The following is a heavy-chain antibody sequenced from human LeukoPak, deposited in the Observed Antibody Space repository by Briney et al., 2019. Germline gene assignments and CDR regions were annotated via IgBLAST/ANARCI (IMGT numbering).Heavy chain of an antibody. Sequence: SLRLSCAGCGLAFNDHAKHWFRQPPGRGRAWVAGINWNSNSICYADSVKGRFTISRDNAKNSLYLQMNSLRAEDTAFYYCAKGLGKSSGWATLDYWGQGTLVTVSS. CDR2: INWNSNSI. CDR3: AKGLGKSSGWATLDY. J-gene: IGHJ4*02. D-gene: IGHD6-19*01. V-gene: IGHV3-9*01. CDR1: GLAFNDHA.